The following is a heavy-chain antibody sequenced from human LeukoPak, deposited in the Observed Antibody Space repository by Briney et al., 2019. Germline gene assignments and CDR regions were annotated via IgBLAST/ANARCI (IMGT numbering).Heavy chain of an antibody. CDR3: ATYRQVLLPFES. D-gene: IGHD2-8*02. J-gene: IGHJ4*02. CDR1: GLTFSSYA. V-gene: IGHV3-23*01. CDR2: ISGSGGST. Sequence: GGSLRLSCAASGLTFSSYAMSWVRQAPGKGLEWVSAISGSGGSTYYADSVKGRFTISRDNSKSTLSLQMNSLRAEDTAIYYCATYRQVLLPFESWGQGTLVTVSS.